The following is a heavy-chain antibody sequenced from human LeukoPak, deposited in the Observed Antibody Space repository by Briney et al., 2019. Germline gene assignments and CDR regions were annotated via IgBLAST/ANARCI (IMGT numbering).Heavy chain of an antibody. CDR3: ARGPYIGFDSDYFDY. D-gene: IGHD5-12*01. Sequence: SETLSLTCSVSGQSITSFRWSWIRQSAAKGLEWMGRIDEDGSTTYNPSLSGRVSVSADTSNNQVSLKLKFVTAADTAVYYCARGPYIGFDSDYFDYWGQGTLVTVSS. CDR1: GQSITSFR. V-gene: IGHV4-4*07. J-gene: IGHJ4*02. CDR2: IDEDGST.